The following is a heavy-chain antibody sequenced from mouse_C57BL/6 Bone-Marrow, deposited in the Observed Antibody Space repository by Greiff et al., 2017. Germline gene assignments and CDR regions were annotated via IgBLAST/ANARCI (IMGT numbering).Heavy chain of an antibody. V-gene: IGHV1-26*01. D-gene: IGHD1-1*01. Sequence: VQLQQSGPELVKPGASVKISCKASGYTFTDYYMNWVKQSHGKSLEWIGDINPNNGGTSYNQKFKGKATLTVDKSSSTAYLELGRLTSEDSAVYYCAREGDYYGSSHYYFDYWGQGTTLTVSS. J-gene: IGHJ2*01. CDR1: GYTFTDYY. CDR3: AREGDYYGSSHYYFDY. CDR2: INPNNGGT.